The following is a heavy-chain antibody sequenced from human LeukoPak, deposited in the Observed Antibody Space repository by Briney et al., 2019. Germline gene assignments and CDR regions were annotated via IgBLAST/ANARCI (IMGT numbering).Heavy chain of an antibody. Sequence: ASVKVSCKASGYTFTGYYMHWVRQAPGQGLEWMGWINPNSGGTNYAQKFQGRVTMTRDTPISTAYMELSRLRSDDTAVYYCASSNIAAALIAGYWGQGTLVTVSS. D-gene: IGHD6-13*01. CDR3: ASSNIAAALIAGY. V-gene: IGHV1-2*02. CDR1: GYTFTGYY. J-gene: IGHJ4*02. CDR2: INPNSGGT.